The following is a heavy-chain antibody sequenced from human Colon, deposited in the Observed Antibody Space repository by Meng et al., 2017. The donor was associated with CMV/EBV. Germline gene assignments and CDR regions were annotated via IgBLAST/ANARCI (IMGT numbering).Heavy chain of an antibody. CDR3: ARAPIGTSGWYSV. CDR2: VYYSGST. J-gene: IGHJ4*02. Sequence: CPVSGGSINDYYWTWIRQPPGKGLELIGYVYYSGSTKYKPSLKSRVTISVDRSRNQLFLKVNSVTAVDTAVYYCARAPIGTSGWYSVWGQGTLVTVSS. V-gene: IGHV4-59*01. D-gene: IGHD6-19*01. CDR1: GGSINDYY.